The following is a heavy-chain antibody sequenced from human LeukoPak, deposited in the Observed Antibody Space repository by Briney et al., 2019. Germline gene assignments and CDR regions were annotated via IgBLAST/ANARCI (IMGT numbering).Heavy chain of an antibody. V-gene: IGHV1-2*02. CDR2: INPNSGGT. D-gene: IGHD1-26*01. Sequence: ASVKVSCKASGYTFTSYYMHWVRQAPGQGLEWMGWINPNSGGTNYAQKFQGRVTMTRDTSISTAYMELSRLRSDDTAVYYCARPTKGRVGAPDAFDIWGQGTMVTVSS. J-gene: IGHJ3*02. CDR1: GYTFTSYY. CDR3: ARPTKGRVGAPDAFDI.